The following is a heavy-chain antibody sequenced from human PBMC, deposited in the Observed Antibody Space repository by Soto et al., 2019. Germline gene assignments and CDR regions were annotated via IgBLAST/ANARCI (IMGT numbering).Heavy chain of an antibody. J-gene: IGHJ4*02. CDR1: GFTVSSNY. CDR3: ARDEQQLILRQEVGFFN. V-gene: IGHV3-66*01. CDR2: IYSGGST. Sequence: GGSLRLSCAASGFTVSSNYMSWVRQAPGKGLEWVSLIYSGGSTYYADSVKGRFTISRDNSKNTLFLQMNSLRAEDTAVYYCARDEQQLILRQEVGFFNWGQGTLVTVSS. D-gene: IGHD6-13*01.